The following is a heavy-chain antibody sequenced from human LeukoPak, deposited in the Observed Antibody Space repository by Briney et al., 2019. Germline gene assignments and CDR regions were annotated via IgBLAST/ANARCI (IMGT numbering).Heavy chain of an antibody. CDR1: GFTFSSYA. D-gene: IGHD1-26*01. Sequence: GGSLRLSCAASGFTFSSYAMSWVRQAPGKGLEWVSAISGSGGSTYYADSVKGRFTISRDNSKNTLYLQMNSLRAEDTAIYYCAKDRKVGATAPRYYYMDVWGKGTTVTVSS. J-gene: IGHJ6*03. CDR2: ISGSGGST. CDR3: AKDRKVGATAPRYYYMDV. V-gene: IGHV3-23*01.